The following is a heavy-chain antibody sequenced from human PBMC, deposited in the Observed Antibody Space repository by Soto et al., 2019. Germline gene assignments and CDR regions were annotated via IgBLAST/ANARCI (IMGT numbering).Heavy chain of an antibody. CDR2: ISGSGGST. D-gene: IGHD2-8*01. CDR3: ARGEGTLRYYYYYMDV. J-gene: IGHJ6*03. CDR1: GFTFSSYA. V-gene: IGHV3-23*01. Sequence: GGSLRLSCAASGFTFSSYAMSWVRQAPGKGLEWVSTISGSGGSTYYADSVKGRFTISRDNSKNTLYLQMNSLRAEDTAVFYCARGEGTLRYYYYYMDVWGKGTTVTVSS.